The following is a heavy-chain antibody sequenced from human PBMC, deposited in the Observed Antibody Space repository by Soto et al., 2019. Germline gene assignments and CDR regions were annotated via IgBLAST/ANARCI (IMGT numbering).Heavy chain of an antibody. CDR3: ASLRYCTNGVCYYAFDI. CDR2: IIPIFGTA. Sequence: SVKVSCKASGGTFSSYAISWVRQAPGQGLEWMGGIIPIFGTANYAQKFQGRVTITADKSTSTAYMELSSLRSEDTAVYYCASLRYCTNGVCYYAFDIWGQGTMVTVSS. J-gene: IGHJ3*02. CDR1: GGTFSSYA. V-gene: IGHV1-69*06. D-gene: IGHD2-8*01.